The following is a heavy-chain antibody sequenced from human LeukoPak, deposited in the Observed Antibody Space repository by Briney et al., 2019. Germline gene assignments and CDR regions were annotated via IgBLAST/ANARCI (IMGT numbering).Heavy chain of an antibody. V-gene: IGHV3-33*01. CDR1: GFTFSSYG. CDR3: ARAGLRFLEWLSFFDY. D-gene: IGHD3-3*01. J-gene: IGHJ4*02. CDR2: IWYDGSNK. Sequence: PAGSLRLSCAASGFTFSSYGMHWVRQAPGKGLEWVAVIWYDGSNKYYADSVKGRFTISRDNSKNTLYLQMNSLRAEDTAVYYCARAGLRFLEWLSFFDYWGQGTLVTVSS.